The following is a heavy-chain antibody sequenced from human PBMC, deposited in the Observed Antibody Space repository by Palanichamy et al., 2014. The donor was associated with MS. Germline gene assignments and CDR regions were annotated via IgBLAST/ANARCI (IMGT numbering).Heavy chain of an antibody. V-gene: IGHV4-39*01. J-gene: IGHJ4*02. CDR3: ARRVRGNRSSSWYLIDY. CDR2: IDYSGTT. CDR1: GGSISSSSYS. D-gene: IGHD6-13*01. Sequence: QERGPGLVKPSETLSLTCTVSGGSISSSSYSWGWIRQPPGKGLEWIGSIDYSGTTHYNPALKSRVTISVDTSKNQFSLKLSSVTAADTAVYYCARRVRGNRSSSWYLIDYWGQGTLVTVAS.